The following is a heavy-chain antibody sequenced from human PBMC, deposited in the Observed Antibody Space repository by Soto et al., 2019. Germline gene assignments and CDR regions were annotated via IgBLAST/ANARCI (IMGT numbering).Heavy chain of an antibody. CDR1: GFTFSSYA. D-gene: IGHD2-15*01. CDR2: ISYDGSNK. V-gene: IGHV3-30-3*01. Sequence: GGSLRLSCAASGFTFSSYAMHWVRQAPGKGLEWVAVISYDGSNKYYADSVKGRFTISRDNSKNTLYLQMNSLRAEDTAVYYCARDCSGGSCDSGYYYYYGLDVWGQGTTVTVSS. CDR3: ARDCSGGSCDSGYYYYYGLDV. J-gene: IGHJ6*02.